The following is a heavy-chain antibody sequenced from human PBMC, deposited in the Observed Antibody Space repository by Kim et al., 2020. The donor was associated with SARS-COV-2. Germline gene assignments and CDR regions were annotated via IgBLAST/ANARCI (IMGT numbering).Heavy chain of an antibody. V-gene: IGHV4-59*01. CDR3: ARDTRYGSGKLTYYYYGMDV. D-gene: IGHD3-10*01. CDR1: GGSISSYY. CDR2: IYYSGST. Sequence: SETLSLTCTVSGGSISSYYWSWIRQPPGKGLEWIGYIYYSGSTNYNPSLKSRVTISVDTSKNQFSLKLSPVTAADTAVYYCARDTRYGSGKLTYYYYGMDVWGQGTTVTVSS. J-gene: IGHJ6*02.